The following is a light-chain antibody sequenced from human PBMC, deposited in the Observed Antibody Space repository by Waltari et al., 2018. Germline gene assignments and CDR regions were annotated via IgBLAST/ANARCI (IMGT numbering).Light chain of an antibody. Sequence: EIVLTQSPGTLSLSPGERATLSCRASQSVGRSLAWYQQKPGRPPRLLIYDTSSRATGTPGRCSGSGSGTDFSLAISSLEPEDFAVYFCQHYVNLPVTFGQGTKVEI. J-gene: IGKJ1*01. CDR1: QSVGRS. CDR2: DTS. CDR3: QHYVNLPVT. V-gene: IGKV3-20*01.